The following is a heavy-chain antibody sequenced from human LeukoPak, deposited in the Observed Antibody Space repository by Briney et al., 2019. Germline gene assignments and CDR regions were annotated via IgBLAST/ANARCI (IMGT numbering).Heavy chain of an antibody. CDR3: AKGTGDTAYYFDF. D-gene: IGHD7-27*01. V-gene: IGHV3-23*01. J-gene: IGHJ4*02. CDR1: GFTFSSHS. Sequence: GGSLRLSCAASGFTFSSHSMNWVRQAPGKGLEWVSGIRVSGSTYYPDSVTGRFTISRDNSENTLYLQMSGLRAEDTAIYYCAKGTGDTAYYFDFWGQGVLVTVSS. CDR2: IRVSGST.